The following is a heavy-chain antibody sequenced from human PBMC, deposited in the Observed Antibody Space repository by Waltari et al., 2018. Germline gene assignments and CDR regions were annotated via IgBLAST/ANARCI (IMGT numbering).Heavy chain of an antibody. J-gene: IGHJ6*02. CDR3: ARTVTIYYYYYGMDV. D-gene: IGHD4-17*01. Sequence: QVQLQQWGAGLLKPSETLSLTCAVYGGSFSGYYWSWIRQPPGKGLEWMGEINHSGSTNYNPSLKSRVTISVDTSKNQFSLKLSSVTAADTAVYYCARTVTIYYYYYGMDVWGQGTTVTVSS. CDR1: GGSFSGYY. CDR2: INHSGST. V-gene: IGHV4-34*01.